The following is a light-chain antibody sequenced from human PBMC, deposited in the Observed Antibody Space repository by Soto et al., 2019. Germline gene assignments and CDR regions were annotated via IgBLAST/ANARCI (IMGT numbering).Light chain of an antibody. CDR2: AAS. J-gene: IGKJ1*01. Sequence: DIQMTQSPSSLSASVGDRVTITCRASQSISSYLNWYQQKPGKAPKLLIYAASILQSGVPSRFSGSGSGTDFTLTISSLQPEDFATYYCQQSSEATWTFGQGNKVEIK. CDR1: QSISSY. CDR3: QQSSEATWT. V-gene: IGKV1-39*01.